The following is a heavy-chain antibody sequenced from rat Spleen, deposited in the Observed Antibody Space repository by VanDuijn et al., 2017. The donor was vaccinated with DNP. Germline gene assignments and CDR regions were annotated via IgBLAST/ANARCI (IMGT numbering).Heavy chain of an antibody. Sequence: EVQLQESGPGLVKPSQSLSLTCSVTGYSITSNYWGWIRKFPGSEMEWIGNISYGGSTRYNPSLKSRISITRDTSQKQFFLQLNSLTTEDTATYYCARLRLEWEVRAMDAWGQGTSVTVSS. CDR1: GYSITSNY. CDR3: ARLRLEWEVRAMDA. J-gene: IGHJ4*01. CDR2: ISYGGST. V-gene: IGHV3-1*01. D-gene: IGHD1-1*01.